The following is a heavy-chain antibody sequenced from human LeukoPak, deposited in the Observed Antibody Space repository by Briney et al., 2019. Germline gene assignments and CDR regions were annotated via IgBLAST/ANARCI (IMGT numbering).Heavy chain of an antibody. CDR1: GGSFSGYY. CDR3: ASWTYYFDY. Sequence: KTSETLSLTCAVYGGSFSGYYWSWIRQPPGKGLEWIGEINHSGSTNYNPSLKSRVTISVDTSKNQFSLKLSSVTAADTAVYYCASWTYYFDYWGQGTLVTVSP. D-gene: IGHD3/OR15-3a*01. CDR2: INHSGST. V-gene: IGHV4-34*01. J-gene: IGHJ4*02.